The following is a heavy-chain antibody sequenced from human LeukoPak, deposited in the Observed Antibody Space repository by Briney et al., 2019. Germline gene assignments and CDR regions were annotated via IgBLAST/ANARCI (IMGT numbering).Heavy chain of an antibody. CDR3: ARDHRMITFGGVIGPNWFDP. CDR1: GGSISSGSYY. CDR2: IYTSGST. Sequence: PSETLSLTCTVSGGSISSGSYYWSWIRQPAGKGLEWIGRIYTSGSTNYNPSLRSRVTISVDTSKNQFSLKLSSVTAADTAVYYCARDHRMITFGGVIGPNWFDPWGQGTLVTVSS. V-gene: IGHV4-61*02. J-gene: IGHJ5*02. D-gene: IGHD3-16*02.